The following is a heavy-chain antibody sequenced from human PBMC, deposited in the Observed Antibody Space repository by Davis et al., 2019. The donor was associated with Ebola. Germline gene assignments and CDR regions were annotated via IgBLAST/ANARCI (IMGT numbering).Heavy chain of an antibody. Sequence: SVKVSCKASGGTFSSYAISWVRQAPGQGLEWMGGIIPIFGTANYAQKFQGRVTITADKSTSTAYMELSSLRSEDTAVYYCAREPAAMFFYYYGMDVWGQGTTVTVSS. CDR2: IIPIFGTA. J-gene: IGHJ6*02. CDR3: AREPAAMFFYYYGMDV. D-gene: IGHD2-2*01. V-gene: IGHV1-69*06. CDR1: GGTFSSYA.